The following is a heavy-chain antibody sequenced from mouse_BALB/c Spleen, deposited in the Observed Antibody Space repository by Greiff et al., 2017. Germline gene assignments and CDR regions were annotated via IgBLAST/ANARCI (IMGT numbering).Heavy chain of an antibody. D-gene: IGHD1-1*01. CDR1: GYSITSDYA. J-gene: IGHJ3*01. Sequence: VQLKQSGPGLVKPSQSLSLTCTVTGYSITSDYAWNWIRQFPGNKLEWMGYISYSGSTSYNPSLKSRISITRDTSKNQFFLQLNSVTTEDTATYYCARGIYYYGSSFAWFAYWGQGTLVTVSA. CDR3: ARGIYYYGSSFAWFAY. CDR2: ISYSGST. V-gene: IGHV3-2*02.